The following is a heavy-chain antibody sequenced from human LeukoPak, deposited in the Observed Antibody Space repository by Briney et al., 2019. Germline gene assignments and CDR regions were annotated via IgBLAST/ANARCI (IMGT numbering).Heavy chain of an antibody. J-gene: IGHJ4*02. CDR2: INTNTGNP. D-gene: IGHD5-24*01. V-gene: IGHV7-4-1*02. CDR1: GYTFISYA. Sequence: ASVKVSCKASGYTFISYAMNWVRQAPGQGLEWMGWINTNTGNPTYAQGFTGRFVFSLDTSVSTAYLQISSLKAEDTAVYYCARDQGGYIYKGIDYWGQGTLVTVSS. CDR3: ARDQGGYIYKGIDY.